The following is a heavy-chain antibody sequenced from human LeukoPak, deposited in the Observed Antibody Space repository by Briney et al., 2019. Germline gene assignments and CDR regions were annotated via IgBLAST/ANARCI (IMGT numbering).Heavy chain of an antibody. D-gene: IGHD3-10*01. CDR2: ITGSSSTI. CDR3: ARAYYCGSGSYYWDY. J-gene: IGHJ4*02. CDR1: GLTFSTYA. V-gene: IGHV3-48*01. Sequence: PGGSLRLSCAASGLTFSTYAMSWVRQAPGKGLEWVSYITGSSSTIYYADSVKGRFTISRDNAKNSLYLQMNSLRAEGTAVYYCARAYYCGSGSYYWDYWGQGTLVTVSS.